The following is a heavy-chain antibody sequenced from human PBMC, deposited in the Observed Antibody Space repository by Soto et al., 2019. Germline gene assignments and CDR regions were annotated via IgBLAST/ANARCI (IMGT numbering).Heavy chain of an antibody. Sequence: QVQLVESGGGVVQPGRSLRLSCAASGFTLTNCAMHWVRQAPGKGLEWVAVVGSDGIHKYYGDFVKGRFTISRDTSENTVYLQMDRLTSEDTAVYYCARDVIVDAPDYFHYWGQGTLVTVSS. D-gene: IGHD1-26*01. J-gene: IGHJ4*02. V-gene: IGHV3-30*01. CDR3: ARDVIVDAPDYFHY. CDR1: GFTLTNCA. CDR2: VGSDGIHK.